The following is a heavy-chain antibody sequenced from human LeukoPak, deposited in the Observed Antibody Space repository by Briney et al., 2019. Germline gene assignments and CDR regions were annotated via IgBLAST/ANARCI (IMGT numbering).Heavy chain of an antibody. Sequence: SETLSLTCTVSGGSVSSGGYYWSWIRQHPGKGLEWIGYIYYSGSTYYNPSLKSRVTISVDTSKNQFSLKLSSVTAADTAVYYCARAAQRGYSYGFDYWGQGTLVTVSS. J-gene: IGHJ4*02. CDR1: GGSVSSGGYY. V-gene: IGHV4-31*03. D-gene: IGHD5-18*01. CDR2: IYYSGST. CDR3: ARAAQRGYSYGFDY.